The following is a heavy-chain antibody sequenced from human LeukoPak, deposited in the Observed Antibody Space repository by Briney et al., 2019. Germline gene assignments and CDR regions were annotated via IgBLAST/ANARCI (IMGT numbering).Heavy chain of an antibody. CDR1: GGSISSYY. CDR2: IYYSGST. Sequence: SETLSLTCTVSGGSISSYYWSWVRQPPGKGLEWIGYIYYSGSTNYNPSLKSRVTISVDTSKNQFSLKLSSVTAADTAVYYCARRYDSSGYYSQGVFDYWGQGTLVTVSS. J-gene: IGHJ4*02. V-gene: IGHV4-59*08. CDR3: ARRYDSSGYYSQGVFDY. D-gene: IGHD3-22*01.